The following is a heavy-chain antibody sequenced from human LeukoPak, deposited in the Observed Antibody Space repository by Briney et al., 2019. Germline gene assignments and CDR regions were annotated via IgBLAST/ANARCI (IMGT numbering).Heavy chain of an antibody. CDR3: ARVVVAATRWFDP. Sequence: SETLSLTCTVSGGSISSYYWSWIRQPPGKGLEWIGYIYYSGSTNYNPSLKSRVTISVDTSKNQSSLKLSSVTAADTAVYYCARVVVAATRWFDPWGQGTLVTVSS. CDR1: GGSISSYY. CDR2: IYYSGST. D-gene: IGHD2-15*01. J-gene: IGHJ5*02. V-gene: IGHV4-59*01.